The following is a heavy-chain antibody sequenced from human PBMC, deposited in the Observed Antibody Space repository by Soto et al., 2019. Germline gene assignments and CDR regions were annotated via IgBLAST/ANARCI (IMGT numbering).Heavy chain of an antibody. J-gene: IGHJ6*02. CDR3: ERERDYYGMDV. V-gene: IGHV1-18*01. Sequence: QVHLVQSGAEVKKPGASVKVSCKASGYTFTNYAISWVRQAPGQGLEWVGWISANNGNTNYAQKLQGRVTMTTDTSTSTADMELRSLSSDDTAVYFCERERDYYGMDVWGQGTTVTVSS. CDR2: ISANNGNT. CDR1: GYTFTNYA.